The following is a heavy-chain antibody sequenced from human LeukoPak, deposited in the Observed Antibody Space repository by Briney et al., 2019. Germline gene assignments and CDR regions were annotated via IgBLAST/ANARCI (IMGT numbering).Heavy chain of an antibody. CDR2: ISSSSSYI. V-gene: IGHV3-21*01. CDR3: AREAVLLWFGELPYFDY. CDR1: GFTFSGYS. J-gene: IGHJ4*02. D-gene: IGHD3-10*01. Sequence: GGSLRLSCVASGFTFSGYSMNWVRQAPGKGLEWVSSISSSSSYISYADSVKGRFTISRDNAKNSLYLQMNSLRAEDTAAYYCAREAVLLWFGELPYFDYWGQGTLVTVSS.